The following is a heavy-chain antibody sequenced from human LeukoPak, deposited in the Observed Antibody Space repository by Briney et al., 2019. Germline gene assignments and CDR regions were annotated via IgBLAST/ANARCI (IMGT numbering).Heavy chain of an antibody. D-gene: IGHD3-22*01. V-gene: IGHV3-30*04. J-gene: IGHJ4*02. Sequence: PGGSLRLSCAASGFTFSSYAMHWVRQAPGKGLEWVAVISYDGSNKYYADSVKGRFTISRDNSKNTLYLQMNSLRAEDTAVYYCANLGNYYDSSGHVDYWGQGTLVTVSS. CDR3: ANLGNYYDSSGHVDY. CDR1: GFTFSSYA. CDR2: ISYDGSNK.